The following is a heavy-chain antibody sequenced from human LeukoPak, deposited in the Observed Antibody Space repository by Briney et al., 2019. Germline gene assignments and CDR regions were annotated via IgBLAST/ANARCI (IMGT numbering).Heavy chain of an antibody. J-gene: IGHJ4*02. V-gene: IGHV3-74*01. D-gene: IGHD3-10*01. CDR1: GFTFSSYW. Sequence: GGSLRLSCAASGFTFSSYWMHWVRQAPGKGLLWVSRINSDGSSTSYADSVKGRFTISRDNAKNTLYLQMNSLRAEDTAVYNCARETYYYGSGSYLAYWGQGTLVTVSS. CDR2: INSDGSST. CDR3: ARETYYYGSGSYLAY.